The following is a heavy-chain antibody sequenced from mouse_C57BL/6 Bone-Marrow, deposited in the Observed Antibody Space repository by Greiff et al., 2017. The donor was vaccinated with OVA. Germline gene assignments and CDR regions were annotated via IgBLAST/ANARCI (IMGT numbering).Heavy chain of an antibody. V-gene: IGHV14-2*01. CDR3: AYDYDVVHYVDY. J-gene: IGHJ2*01. Sequence: VQLQQSGAELVKPGASVKLSCTASGFNIKDYYMHWVKQRTEQGLVWIGRIDPEDGETKYAPKFQGKATITADTSSNTAYLQLSSRTSEDTAVYYCAYDYDVVHYVDYWGQGTTLTVSS. CDR1: GFNIKDYY. CDR2: IDPEDGET. D-gene: IGHD2-4*01.